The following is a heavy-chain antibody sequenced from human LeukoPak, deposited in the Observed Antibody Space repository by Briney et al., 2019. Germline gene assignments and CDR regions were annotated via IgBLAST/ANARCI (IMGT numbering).Heavy chain of an antibody. CDR1: GFTFSSYV. CDR2: ISHDGSNQ. Sequence: GGSLRLSCAASGFTFSSYVIHWVRQAPGKGLEWVAAISHDGSNQYYADSVKGRFTISRDNSKNTLYLQMNSLRAGDTAVYYCAKINYYDSSGYLDYWGQGTLVIVSS. CDR3: AKINYYDSSGYLDY. J-gene: IGHJ4*02. V-gene: IGHV3-30*18. D-gene: IGHD3-22*01.